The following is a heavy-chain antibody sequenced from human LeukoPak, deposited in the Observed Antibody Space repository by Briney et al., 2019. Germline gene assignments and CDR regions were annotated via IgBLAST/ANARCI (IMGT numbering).Heavy chain of an antibody. Sequence: PSETLSLTCSVSGASINGYFWNWVRQTPEKRLEWIGYVSHTGATTSNPTLKSRVSITIDTPKSQISLTMTSVTAADSALYYCARDRRGSFYTFDLWGPGTIVSVS. CDR2: VSHTGAT. J-gene: IGHJ3*01. V-gene: IGHV4-59*01. CDR1: GASINGYF. D-gene: IGHD1-26*01. CDR3: ARDRRGSFYTFDL.